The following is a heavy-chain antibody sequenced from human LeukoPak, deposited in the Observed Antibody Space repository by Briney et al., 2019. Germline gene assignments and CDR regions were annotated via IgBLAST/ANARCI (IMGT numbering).Heavy chain of an antibody. J-gene: IGHJ3*02. V-gene: IGHV4-38-2*01. CDR3: ASRSHTAMAVDAFDI. D-gene: IGHD5-18*01. Sequence: SETLSLTCAVSGYSISSGYYWGWIRQPPGKGLEWIGSIYHSGSTYYNPSLKSRVTISVDTSKNQFSLKLSSVTAADTAVYCCASRSHTAMAVDAFDIWGQGTMVTVSS. CDR2: IYHSGST. CDR1: GYSISSGYY.